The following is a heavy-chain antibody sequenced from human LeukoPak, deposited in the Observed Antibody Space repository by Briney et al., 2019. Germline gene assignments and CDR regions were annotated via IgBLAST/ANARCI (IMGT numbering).Heavy chain of an antibody. J-gene: IGHJ4*02. CDR3: ARHLGSGYYSAIGY. Sequence: SETLSLTCSVSGGSISGHYWNWIRQPPGKGLEWLWYIDTTGRANHNPSLKSRITISVDKSRNQFSLKLTSVTAADSAAYYCARHLGSGYYSAIGYWGQGTLVTVSS. D-gene: IGHD3-22*01. V-gene: IGHV4-4*09. CDR1: GGSISGHY. CDR2: IDTTGRA.